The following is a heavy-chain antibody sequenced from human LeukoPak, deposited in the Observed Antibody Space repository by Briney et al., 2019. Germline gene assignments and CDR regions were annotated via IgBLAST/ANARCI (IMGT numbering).Heavy chain of an antibody. CDR1: GYTFTGYY. CDR3: AKGGLWQRLVWVDY. J-gene: IGHJ4*02. Sequence: ASVKVSCKASGYTFTGYYVYWVRQAPGQGPEWMGWINPNNGDTHYAQKFQGRVTMARDTSITTAYMELSRLTSDDTAVYFCAKGGLWQRLVWVDYWGQGTLVTVSS. V-gene: IGHV1-2*02. CDR2: INPNNGDT. D-gene: IGHD3-16*01.